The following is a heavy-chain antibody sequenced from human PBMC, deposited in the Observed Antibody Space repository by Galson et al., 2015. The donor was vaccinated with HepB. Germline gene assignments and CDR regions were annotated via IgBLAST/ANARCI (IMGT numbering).Heavy chain of an antibody. CDR2: INHSGST. D-gene: IGHD2-2*01. Sequence: LSLTCAVYGGSFSGYYWSWIRQPPGKGLEWIGEINHSGSTNYNPSLKSRVTISVDTSKNQFSLKLSSVTAADTAVYYCARGRIVVVPAAIYYFDYWGQGTLVTVSS. V-gene: IGHV4-34*01. CDR3: ARGRIVVVPAAIYYFDY. CDR1: GGSFSGYY. J-gene: IGHJ4*02.